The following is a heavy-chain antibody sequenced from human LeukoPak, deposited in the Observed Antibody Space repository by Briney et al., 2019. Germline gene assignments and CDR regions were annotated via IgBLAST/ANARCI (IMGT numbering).Heavy chain of an antibody. J-gene: IGHJ1*01. D-gene: IGHD3-22*01. V-gene: IGHV3-66*01. CDR2: IYSGGST. Sequence: GGSLRLSCAASGFTFSSYGMHWVRQAPGKGLEWVSVIYSGGSTYYADSVKGRFTISRDNSKNTLYLQMNSLRAEDTAVYYCAREGYDSSGYYYGDGYFQHWGQGTLVTVSS. CDR1: GFTFSSYG. CDR3: AREGYDSSGYYYGDGYFQH.